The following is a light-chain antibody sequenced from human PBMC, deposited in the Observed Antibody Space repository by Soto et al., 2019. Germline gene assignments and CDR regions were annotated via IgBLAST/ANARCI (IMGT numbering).Light chain of an antibody. J-gene: IGLJ2*01. CDR1: NSNIGAGYD. CDR2: GDT. Sequence: QSVLTQPPSVSGAPVQRVTISCTGSNSNIGAGYDVNWYQHLPGTAPKLLIYGDTIRPSGVPDRFSGSKSATSASLAIAGLQVEDEGDYYCQSYDSSLSGPVLFGGGTKLTVL. V-gene: IGLV1-40*01. CDR3: QSYDSSLSGPVL.